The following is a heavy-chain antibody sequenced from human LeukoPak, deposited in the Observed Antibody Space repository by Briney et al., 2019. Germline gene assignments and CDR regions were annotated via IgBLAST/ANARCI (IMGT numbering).Heavy chain of an antibody. V-gene: IGHV3-23*01. CDR3: ANEEVPNDY. Sequence: GGSLRLSCEVSGFPFSSHAMSWVRQAPGRGLEWVSGISISADRTYYADSVQGRFIISRDNSKNTVYLQMDSLRVEDTAVYYCANEEVPNDYWGQGTLVTVSS. D-gene: IGHD4/OR15-4a*01. CDR1: GFPFSSHA. J-gene: IGHJ4*02. CDR2: ISISADRT.